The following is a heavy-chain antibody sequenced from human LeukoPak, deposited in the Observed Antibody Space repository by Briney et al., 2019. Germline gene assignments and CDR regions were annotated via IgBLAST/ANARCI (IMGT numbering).Heavy chain of an antibody. CDR1: GLPFDDYA. J-gene: IGHJ3*02. V-gene: IGHV3-9*01. Sequence: GGSLSLSCAASGLPFDDYAMHWVRQAPGKGLEWVSGISWNSGSIGYADSVRGRFTISRDNAKNSLYLQMNSLRAEDTAVYYCAKDTGDGMTGTSGAFDIWGQGTMVTVSS. CDR3: AKDTGDGMTGTSGAFDI. D-gene: IGHD1-20*01. CDR2: ISWNSGSI.